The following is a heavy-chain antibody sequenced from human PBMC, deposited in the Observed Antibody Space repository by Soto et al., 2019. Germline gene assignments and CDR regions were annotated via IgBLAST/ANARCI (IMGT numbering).Heavy chain of an antibody. Sequence: SVKVSCKASGGTFSSYTISWVRQAPGQGLEWMGRIIPILGIANYAQKFQGRVTITADKSTSTAYMELSSLRSEDTAVYYCAREYYYDSSGYYYNWFDPWGQGTLVTVSS. CDR2: IIPILGIA. D-gene: IGHD3-22*01. J-gene: IGHJ5*02. V-gene: IGHV1-69*04. CDR1: GGTFSSYT. CDR3: AREYYYDSSGYYYNWFDP.